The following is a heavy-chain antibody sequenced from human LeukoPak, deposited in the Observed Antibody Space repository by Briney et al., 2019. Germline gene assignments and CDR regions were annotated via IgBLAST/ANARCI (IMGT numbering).Heavy chain of an antibody. J-gene: IGHJ6*02. Sequence: SVTVSCKASGFTFTISAVQWVRQARGQRLEWIGWIVVGSGNTNYAQKFQERVTITRDMSTSTAYMELSSLRSEDTAVYYCAAGHYDFWSGYFREDYGMDVWGQGTTVTVSS. D-gene: IGHD3-3*01. V-gene: IGHV1-58*01. CDR1: GFTFTISA. CDR3: AAGHYDFWSGYFREDYGMDV. CDR2: IVVGSGNT.